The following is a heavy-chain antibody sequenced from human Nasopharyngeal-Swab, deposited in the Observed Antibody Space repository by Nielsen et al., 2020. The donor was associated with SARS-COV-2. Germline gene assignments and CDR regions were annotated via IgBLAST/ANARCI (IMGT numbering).Heavy chain of an antibody. D-gene: IGHD3-16*01. Sequence: GESLKISCAASGFTFSSYGMHWVRQAPGKGLEWVAVISYDGSNKYYADSVKGRFTIPRDNSKNTLYLQMNSLRAEDTAVYYCAKIGGDSTELRAFDIWGQGTMVTVSS. CDR2: ISYDGSNK. V-gene: IGHV3-30*18. CDR1: GFTFSSYG. CDR3: AKIGGDSTELRAFDI. J-gene: IGHJ3*02.